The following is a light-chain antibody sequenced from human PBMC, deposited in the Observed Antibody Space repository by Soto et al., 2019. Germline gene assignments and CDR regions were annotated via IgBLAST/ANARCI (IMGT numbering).Light chain of an antibody. V-gene: IGLV1-40*01. J-gene: IGLJ1*01. CDR2: ANT. CDR1: SSSIGAGYD. CDR3: QSYDSSLSGYV. Sequence: QSALTQPPSVSGAPGQRVTISCTGSSSSIGAGYDVHWYQQLPGTAPKLLIYANTNRPSGVPGRSSGSKSGTSASLAITGLQAEDEADYYCQSYDSSLSGYVFGTGTKVTVL.